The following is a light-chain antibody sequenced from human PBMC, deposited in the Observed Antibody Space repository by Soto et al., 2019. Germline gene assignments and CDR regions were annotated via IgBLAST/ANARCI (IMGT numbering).Light chain of an antibody. V-gene: IGKV1-5*03. CDR3: QQYSSFSVT. J-gene: IGKJ1*01. Sequence: DIQMTQSPSTLSASVGDRVTITCRASQSISTWLAWYQQKSGKAPKLLIYQASSLESGVPSRFSGSGSGTEFTLTIGSLQPEDVATYYCQQYSSFSVTFGQGTKVEVK. CDR1: QSISTW. CDR2: QAS.